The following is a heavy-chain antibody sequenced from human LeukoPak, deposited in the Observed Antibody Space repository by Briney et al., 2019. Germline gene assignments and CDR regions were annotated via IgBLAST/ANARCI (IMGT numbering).Heavy chain of an antibody. J-gene: IGHJ6*02. CDR1: GFTFTSYW. CDR2: VNSDGSST. V-gene: IGHV3-74*01. Sequence: GGSLRLSCAASGFTFTSYWMHWVRQAPGKGLVWVSRVNSDGSSTTYADSVKGRFTISRDNAKNTPYLQMNSLRAEDTAVYYCARGRYYGMDVWGQGTTVTVSS. CDR3: ARGRYYGMDV.